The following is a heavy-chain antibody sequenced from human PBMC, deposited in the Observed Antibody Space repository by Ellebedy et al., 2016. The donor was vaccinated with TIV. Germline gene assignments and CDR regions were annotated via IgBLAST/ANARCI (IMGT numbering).Heavy chain of an antibody. CDR2: TNGRGGTT. V-gene: IGHV3-23*01. CDR1: GFTFASHA. D-gene: IGHD2-2*01. J-gene: IGHJ6*02. CDR3: SKPTPGHCISTSRSPKSYNAMDV. Sequence: GESLKISCAASGFTFASHAMTWVRQAPGTGLEWVSATNGRGGTTYYADSVKGRFTISRDNSENTLYLQMNNLRAEDTAIYYCSKPTPGHCISTSRSPKSYNAMDVWGQGTTVTVSS.